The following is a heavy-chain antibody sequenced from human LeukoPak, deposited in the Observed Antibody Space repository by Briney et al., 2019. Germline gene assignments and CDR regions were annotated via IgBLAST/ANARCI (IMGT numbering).Heavy chain of an antibody. J-gene: IGHJ4*02. CDR2: IYYSGST. D-gene: IGHD3-3*01. Sequence: SETLSLTCTVSGGSISSYYWSWIRQPPGKGLEWIGYIYYSGSTNYNPSLKSRVTISVDTSKNPFSLKLSSVTAADTAVYYCARATDRGVIAYWGQGTLVTVSS. CDR1: GGSISSYY. CDR3: ARATDRGVIAY. V-gene: IGHV4-59*01.